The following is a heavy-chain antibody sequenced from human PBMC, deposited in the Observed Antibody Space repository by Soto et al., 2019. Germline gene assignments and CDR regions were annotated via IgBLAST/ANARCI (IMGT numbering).Heavy chain of an antibody. V-gene: IGHV3-30*18. CDR1: GFTFNTYG. D-gene: IGHD2-2*02. CDR2: ISYDGSEK. CDR3: AKSPNFYCSSPNCYKYYFDH. J-gene: IGHJ4*02. Sequence: PGGSLRLSCAASGFTFNTYGMHWVRQAPGKXLEWVAVISYDGSEKYYVDSVKGRFTISKDNSKNTLYLQMNSLRPEDTAVYYCAKSPNFYCSSPNCYKYYFDHWGQGTRVTVYS.